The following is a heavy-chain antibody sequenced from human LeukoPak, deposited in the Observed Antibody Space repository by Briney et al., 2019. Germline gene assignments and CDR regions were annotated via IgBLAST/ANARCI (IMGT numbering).Heavy chain of an antibody. D-gene: IGHD3-3*01. V-gene: IGHV3-74*01. Sequence: GGSLRLSCAASGFTFNSYWMHWVRQAPGKGLVWVSRIDEDGKTIDYADSVKGRFAISGDNAKDTLYLQMSSLRDEDTAVYYCVSDLCGGDDQWGRGTLVTVSS. CDR3: VSDLCGGDDQ. CDR2: IDEDGKTI. CDR1: GFTFNSYW. J-gene: IGHJ5*02.